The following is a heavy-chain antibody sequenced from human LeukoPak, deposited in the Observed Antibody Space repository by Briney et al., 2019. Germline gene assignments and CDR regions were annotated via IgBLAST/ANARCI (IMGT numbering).Heavy chain of an antibody. V-gene: IGHV4-34*01. CDR3: VRGPYGSGISNWFDP. Sequence: SETLSLTCAVYGGSFSGYYWSWIRQPPGKGLEWIGEINHSGSTNYNPSLKSRVTISLDTSKSQFSLKVRYVTAADTAVYYCVRGPYGSGISNWFDPWGQGTQVIVSS. D-gene: IGHD3-10*01. CDR2: INHSGST. CDR1: GGSFSGYY. J-gene: IGHJ5*02.